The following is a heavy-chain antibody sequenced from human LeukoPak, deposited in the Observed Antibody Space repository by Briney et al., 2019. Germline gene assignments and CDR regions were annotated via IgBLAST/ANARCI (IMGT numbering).Heavy chain of an antibody. D-gene: IGHD3-22*01. Sequence: ASVKVSCKASGYTLTSSGISWVRQAPGQGLEWMGWISVNNGNTKYAQKLQGRVTMTTDTSTSTAYMELRSLRPDDTAVYFCARPRNYYDNGGYYNWFDSWGQGTLVTVSS. CDR3: ARPRNYYDNGGYYNWFDS. CDR2: ISVNNGNT. J-gene: IGHJ5*01. V-gene: IGHV1-18*01. CDR1: GYTLTSSG.